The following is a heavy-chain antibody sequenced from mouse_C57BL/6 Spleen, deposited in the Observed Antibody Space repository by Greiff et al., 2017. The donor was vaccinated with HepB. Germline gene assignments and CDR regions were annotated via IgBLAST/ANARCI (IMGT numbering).Heavy chain of an antibody. V-gene: IGHV1-59*01. CDR2: IDPSDSYT. J-gene: IGHJ2*01. Sequence: QVQLQQPGAELVRPGTSVKWSCKASGYTFTSYWMHWVKQRPGQGLEWIGVIDPSDSYTNYNQKFKGKATLTVDTSSSTAYMQLSSLTSEDSAVYYCARTTVRRYYFDYWGQGTTLTVSS. CDR3: ARTTVRRYYFDY. D-gene: IGHD1-1*01. CDR1: GYTFTSYW.